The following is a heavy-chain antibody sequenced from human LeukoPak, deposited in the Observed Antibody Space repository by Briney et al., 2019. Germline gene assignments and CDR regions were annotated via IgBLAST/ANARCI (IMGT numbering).Heavy chain of an antibody. D-gene: IGHD3-22*01. V-gene: IGHV3-53*01. Sequence: GGSLRLSCAASGFTVSSNSMSWVRQAPGKGLEWVSVVYGGGTTYYADSVKGRFTISRDNSKNALYLQMSSLRVEDTAVYYCARIDSSGFYPAYWGQGTLVTVSS. CDR2: VYGGGTT. CDR1: GFTVSSNS. J-gene: IGHJ4*02. CDR3: ARIDSSGFYPAY.